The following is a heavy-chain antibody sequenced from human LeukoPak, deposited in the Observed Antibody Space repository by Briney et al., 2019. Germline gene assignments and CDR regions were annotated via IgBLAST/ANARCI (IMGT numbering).Heavy chain of an antibody. CDR2: ISYDGSNK. D-gene: IGHD1/OR15-1a*01. Sequence: GGSLRLSCAASGFTFSSYSMNWVRQAPGKGLEWVAVISYDGSNKYYADSVKGRFTISRDNSKNTLYLQMNSLRAEDTAVYYCARVDPRLPEQPFDYWGQGTLVTVSS. CDR3: ARVDPRLPEQPFDY. V-gene: IGHV3-30*03. J-gene: IGHJ4*02. CDR1: GFTFSSYS.